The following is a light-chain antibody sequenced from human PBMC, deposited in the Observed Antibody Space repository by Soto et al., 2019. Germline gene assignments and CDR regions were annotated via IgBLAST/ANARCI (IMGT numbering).Light chain of an antibody. CDR1: QRVSSSY. CDR2: GAS. CDR3: QQYGSSPWT. J-gene: IGKJ1*01. V-gene: IGKV3-20*01. Sequence: EIVLTQSPGPLSLSPGERATLSCRASQRVSSSYLAWFQQKPGQAPRVLIYGASSRASGIPDRFSGSGSGADFTLTISRLEPEDFAVYYCQQYGSSPWTFGQGTKVEIK.